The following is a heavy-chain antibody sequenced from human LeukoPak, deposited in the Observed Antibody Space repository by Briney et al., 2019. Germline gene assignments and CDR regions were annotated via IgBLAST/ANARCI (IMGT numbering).Heavy chain of an antibody. V-gene: IGHV1-69*02. Sequence: SVKVSCKASGGTFSSYTISWVRQAPGQGLEWMGRIIPILGIANCAQKFQGRVTITADKSTSTAYMELSSLRSEDTAVYYCASVAKYCSSTSCYLLDLGYWGQGTLVTVSS. CDR1: GGTFSSYT. D-gene: IGHD2-2*01. J-gene: IGHJ4*02. CDR3: ASVAKYCSSTSCYLLDLGY. CDR2: IIPILGIA.